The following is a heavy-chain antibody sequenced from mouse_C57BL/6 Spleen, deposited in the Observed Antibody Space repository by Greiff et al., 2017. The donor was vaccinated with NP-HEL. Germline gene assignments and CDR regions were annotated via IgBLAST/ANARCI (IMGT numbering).Heavy chain of an antibody. CDR2: INPNNGGT. D-gene: IGHD2-4*01. Sequence: EVQLQQSGPELVKPGASVKMSCKASGYTFTDYNMHWVKQSHGKSLEWIGYINPNNGGTSYNQKFKGKATLTVNKSSSTAYMELRSLTSEDSAVYYCALYYDYEDYFDYWGQGTTLTVSS. V-gene: IGHV1-22*01. J-gene: IGHJ2*01. CDR3: ALYYDYEDYFDY. CDR1: GYTFTDYN.